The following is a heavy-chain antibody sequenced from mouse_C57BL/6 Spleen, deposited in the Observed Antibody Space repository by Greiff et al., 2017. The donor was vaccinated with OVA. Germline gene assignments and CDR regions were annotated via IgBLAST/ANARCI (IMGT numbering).Heavy chain of an antibody. D-gene: IGHD1-1*01. Sequence: EVKLMESGEGLVKPGGSLKLSCAASGFTFSSYAMSWVRQTPEKRLEWVAYISSGGDYIYYADTVKGRFTISRDNARNTLYLQMSSLKSEDTAMYYCTREDYGLAYWGQGTLVTVSA. CDR2: ISSGGDYI. J-gene: IGHJ3*01. V-gene: IGHV5-9-1*02. CDR1: GFTFSSYA. CDR3: TREDYGLAY.